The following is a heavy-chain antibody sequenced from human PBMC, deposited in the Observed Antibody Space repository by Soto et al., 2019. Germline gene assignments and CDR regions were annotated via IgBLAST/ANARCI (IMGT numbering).Heavy chain of an antibody. Sequence: QVQLAESGGGVVQPGRSLRLSCAASGFTFSSYGMNWVRQAPGKGLEWVALISYDGITKYYADSVKGRFTISRDNSKNTQYLQMNRLRPEDTAVYYCARGLDIVLVPGAIGPYYYYGVDVWGQGTTVTVSS. CDR3: ARGLDIVLVPGAIGPYYYYGVDV. J-gene: IGHJ6*02. D-gene: IGHD2-2*03. CDR2: ISYDGITK. CDR1: GFTFSSYG. V-gene: IGHV3-30*03.